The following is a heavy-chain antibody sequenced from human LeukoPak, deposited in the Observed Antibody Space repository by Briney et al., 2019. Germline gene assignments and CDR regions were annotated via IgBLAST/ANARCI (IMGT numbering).Heavy chain of an antibody. D-gene: IGHD6-19*01. CDR1: GDSISSSNW. CDR3: ARELAVTGTIDY. CDR2: IYHSGSA. Sequence: SEILSLTCAVSGDSISSSNWWSWVRQPPGKGLEWIGEIYHSGSANYNPSLRSRVTISVDKSKNQFSLKLSSVTAADTAVYYCARELAVTGTIDYWGQGTLVTVSS. J-gene: IGHJ4*02. V-gene: IGHV4-4*02.